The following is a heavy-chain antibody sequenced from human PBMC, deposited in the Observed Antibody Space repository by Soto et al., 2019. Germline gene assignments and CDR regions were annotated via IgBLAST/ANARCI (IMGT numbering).Heavy chain of an antibody. CDR1: GFTFSSYA. CDR2: ISYDGNNK. V-gene: IGHV3-30-3*01. J-gene: IGHJ6*02. CDR3: ARAPPRGIAAPGTWGSGMDV. Sequence: PGGSLRLSCAASGFTFSSYAMHWDRQAPGKGLEWVAVISYDGNNKYYADSVKGRITISRDSSKNMVYLQMNNLRPEDTAVYYSARAPPRGIAAPGTWGSGMDVWGQGTTVTVSS. D-gene: IGHD6-13*01.